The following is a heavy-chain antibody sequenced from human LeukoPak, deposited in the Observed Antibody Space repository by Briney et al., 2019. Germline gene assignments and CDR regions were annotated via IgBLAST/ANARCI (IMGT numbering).Heavy chain of an antibody. D-gene: IGHD4-17*01. CDR1: GGSFSGYY. CDR2: INHSGST. CDR3: ARARFETVTTNFDY. Sequence: PSETLSLTCAVYGGSFSGYYWSWIRQPPGKGLEWIGEINHSGSTNYNPSLKSRVTISVDTSKNQFSLKLSSVTAADTAVYYCARARFETVTTNFDYWGQGTLVTVSS. V-gene: IGHV4-34*01. J-gene: IGHJ4*02.